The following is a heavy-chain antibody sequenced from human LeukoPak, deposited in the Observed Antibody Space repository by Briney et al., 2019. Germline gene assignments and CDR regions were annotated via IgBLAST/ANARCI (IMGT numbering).Heavy chain of an antibody. Sequence: PGGSLRLSCAASGFTFSSYAMSWVRQAPGKGLEWVSAISGSGGNTYYADSVKGRFTISRDNSKNTLYLQMNSLRAEDTAVYYCAKGIGGYYDSSGYFDYWGQGTLVTVSS. CDR2: ISGSGGNT. CDR1: GFTFSSYA. D-gene: IGHD3-22*01. CDR3: AKGIGGYYDSSGYFDY. V-gene: IGHV3-23*01. J-gene: IGHJ4*02.